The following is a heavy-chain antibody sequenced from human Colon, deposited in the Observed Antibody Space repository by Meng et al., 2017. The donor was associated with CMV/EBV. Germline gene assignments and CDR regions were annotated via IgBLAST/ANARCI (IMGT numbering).Heavy chain of an antibody. CDR3: AKEPTEDYWSGFRPREFDS. V-gene: IGHV3-30-3*01. D-gene: IGHD3-3*01. CDR2: ISYDGTNK. Sequence: GESLKISCAASGFTFSDYNMHWVRQAPGKGLEWVALISYDGTNKFYADSVKGRFTISRDNSKNTLSLRMNSLTPEDTAVYYCAKEPTEDYWSGFRPREFDSWGQGVLVTVSS. CDR1: GFTFSDYN. J-gene: IGHJ4*02.